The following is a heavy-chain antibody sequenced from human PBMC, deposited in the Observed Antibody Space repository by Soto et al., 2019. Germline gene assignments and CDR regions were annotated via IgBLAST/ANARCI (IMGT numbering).Heavy chain of an antibody. Sequence: EVQLVESGGVVVQPGGSLRLSCAASGFTFDDYTMHWVRQAPGKGLEWVSRISWDGGSTYYADSVKGRFTISRDNSKNSLYLQMNSLRTEDNALYYCAKDSWYGDLDYWGQVTLVTVSS. J-gene: IGHJ4*02. CDR3: AKDSWYGDLDY. CDR1: GFTFDDYT. D-gene: IGHD4-17*01. V-gene: IGHV3-43*01. CDR2: ISWDGGST.